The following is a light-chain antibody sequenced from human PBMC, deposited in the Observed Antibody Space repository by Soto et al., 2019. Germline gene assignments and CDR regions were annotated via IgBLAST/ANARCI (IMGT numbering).Light chain of an antibody. CDR1: SSDVGGYNY. V-gene: IGLV2-11*01. Sequence: QSALTQPRSVSGSPGQSVTISCTGTSSDVGGYNYVSWYQQHPGKAPQLMIYDVSKRPSGVPYRFSGSKSGNTASLTISGLQAEDEADYYCCSYAGSYTLVFGGGTQLTVL. J-gene: IGLJ3*02. CDR3: CSYAGSYTLV. CDR2: DVS.